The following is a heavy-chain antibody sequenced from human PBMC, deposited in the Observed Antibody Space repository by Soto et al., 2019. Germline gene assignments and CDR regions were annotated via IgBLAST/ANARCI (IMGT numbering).Heavy chain of an antibody. J-gene: IGHJ4*02. CDR2: IKSKTDGGTT. Sequence: EVQLVESGGGLVKPGGSLRLSCAASGFTFSNAWMSWVRQAPGKGLEWVGRIKSKTDGGTTDYAAPEKGRFTISRDDLKNTLYRQMNSMKTEETAVYYCATEHSNWGVGHWWGRGTLDTVSS. CDR3: ATEHSNWGVGHW. V-gene: IGHV3-15*01. D-gene: IGHD7-27*01. CDR1: GFTFSNAW.